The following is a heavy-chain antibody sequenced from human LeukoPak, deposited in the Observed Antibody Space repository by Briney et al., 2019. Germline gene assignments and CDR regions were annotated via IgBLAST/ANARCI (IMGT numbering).Heavy chain of an antibody. CDR2: ISAYNGNT. Sequence: ASVKVSCKASGYTFTSYGISWVRQAPGQGLEWMGWISAYNGNTNYAQKPQGRVTMTTDTSTSTAYMELRSLRSDDTAVYYCASWVLAAAGQYNWFDPWGQGTLVTVSS. CDR3: ASWVLAAAGQYNWFDP. D-gene: IGHD6-13*01. CDR1: GYTFTSYG. V-gene: IGHV1-18*01. J-gene: IGHJ5*02.